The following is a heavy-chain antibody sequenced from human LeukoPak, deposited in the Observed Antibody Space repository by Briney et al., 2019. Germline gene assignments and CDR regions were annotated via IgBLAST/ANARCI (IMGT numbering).Heavy chain of an antibody. Sequence: RPSETLSLTCTVSGGSISSGGYYWSWIRQHPGKGLEWIGYIYYSGSTYYNPSLKSRVTISVDTSKNQFSLKLSSVTAADTAVYYCARARIAVAGTDFDYWGQGTLVTVSS. D-gene: IGHD6-19*01. CDR3: ARARIAVAGTDFDY. CDR1: GGSISSGGYY. CDR2: IYYSGST. V-gene: IGHV4-31*03. J-gene: IGHJ4*02.